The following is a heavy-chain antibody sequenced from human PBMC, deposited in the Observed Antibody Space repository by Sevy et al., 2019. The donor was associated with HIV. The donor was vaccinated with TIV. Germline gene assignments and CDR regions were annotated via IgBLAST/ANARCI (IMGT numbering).Heavy chain of an antibody. J-gene: IGHJ5*02. V-gene: IGHV4-31*03. CDR1: GGSISSGGYY. D-gene: IGHD3-22*01. Sequence: SVTLSLTCTVSGGSISSGGYYWSWIRQHPGKGLEWIGYIYYSGSTYYNPSLKSRVTISVDTSKNQFSLKLSSVTAADTAVYYCASSTTGYYYDSNHWGQGTLVTVSS. CDR2: IYYSGST. CDR3: ASSTTGYYYDSNH.